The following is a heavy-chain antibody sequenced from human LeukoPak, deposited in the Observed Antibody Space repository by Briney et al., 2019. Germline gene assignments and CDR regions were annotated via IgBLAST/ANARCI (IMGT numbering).Heavy chain of an antibody. V-gene: IGHV1-18*01. CDR2: ISTYNGNT. Sequence: ASVKVSCKASGYTFTSYGISWVRQAPGQGLEWMGWISTYNGNTNYAQRLQGRVTMTTDTSTSTAYMELRSLRSDDTAVYYCARGDIPRIAVAAIAPDYWGQGTLVTVSS. J-gene: IGHJ4*02. CDR3: ARGDIPRIAVAAIAPDY. CDR1: GYTFTSYG. D-gene: IGHD6-19*01.